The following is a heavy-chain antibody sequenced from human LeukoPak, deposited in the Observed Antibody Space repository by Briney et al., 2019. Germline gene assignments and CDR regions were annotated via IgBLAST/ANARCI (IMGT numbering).Heavy chain of an antibody. Sequence: PGGSLRLSCAASGFTFSSYAMHWVRQAPGKGLGWVAVISYDGSNKYYADSVKGRFTISRDNSKNTLYLQMNSLRAEDTAVYYCARDLYSGSSYGIDYWGQGTLVTVSS. CDR2: ISYDGSNK. CDR3: ARDLYSGSSYGIDY. CDR1: GFTFSSYA. D-gene: IGHD1-26*01. V-gene: IGHV3-30-3*01. J-gene: IGHJ4*02.